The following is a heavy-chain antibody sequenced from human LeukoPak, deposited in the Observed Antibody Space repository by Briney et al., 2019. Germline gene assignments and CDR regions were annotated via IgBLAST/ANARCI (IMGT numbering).Heavy chain of an antibody. J-gene: IGHJ3*02. CDR3: AKSKGRTGTKRTDAFDI. Sequence: TGGSLRLSCAASGFTFSSYGMHWVRQAPGKGLEWVAVISYDGSNKYYADSVKGRFTISRDNAKNSLYLQMNSLRAEDMALYYCAKSKGRTGTKRTDAFDIWGQGTMVTVSS. V-gene: IGHV3-30*18. CDR2: ISYDGSNK. D-gene: IGHD1-7*01. CDR1: GFTFSSYG.